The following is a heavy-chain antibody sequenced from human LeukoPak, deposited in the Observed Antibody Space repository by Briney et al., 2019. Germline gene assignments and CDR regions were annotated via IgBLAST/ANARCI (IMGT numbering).Heavy chain of an antibody. D-gene: IGHD2-15*01. CDR1: GFTFSSYE. CDR3: ARERPIPIYCSGGSCYNTARDYYYGMDV. CDR2: ISSSGTTI. J-gene: IGHJ6*02. Sequence: GGSLRLSCAASGFTFSSYEMNWVRQAPGKGLEWVSHISSSGTTIQYADSVKGRFTISRDNAKNSLYLQMNSLRAEDTAVYYCARERPIPIYCSGGSCYNTARDYYYGMDVWGQGTTVTVSS. V-gene: IGHV3-48*03.